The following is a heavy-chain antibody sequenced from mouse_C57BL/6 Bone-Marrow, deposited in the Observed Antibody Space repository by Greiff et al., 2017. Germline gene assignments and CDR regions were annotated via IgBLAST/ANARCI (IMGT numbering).Heavy chain of an antibody. V-gene: IGHV5-4*01. D-gene: IGHD1-1*01. CDR1: GFTFSSYA. Sequence: EVQGVESGGGLVKPGGSLKLSCAASGFTFSSYAMSWVRQTPEKRLEWVATISDGGSYTYYPDNVKGRFTISRDNAKNNLYLQMSHLKSEDTAMYYCARDIGFITTVVAHWGQGTLVTVSA. J-gene: IGHJ3*01. CDR2: ISDGGSYT. CDR3: ARDIGFITTVVAH.